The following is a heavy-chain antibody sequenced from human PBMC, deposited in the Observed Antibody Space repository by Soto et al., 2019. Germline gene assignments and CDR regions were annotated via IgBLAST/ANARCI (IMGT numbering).Heavy chain of an antibody. CDR3: ARDPVDYYDSSGPFGY. CDR1: GFTFSAYA. J-gene: IGHJ4*02. CDR2: IGVSDGST. D-gene: IGHD3-22*01. V-gene: IGHV3-23*01. Sequence: GGSLRLSCAASGFTFSAYAMCWVRQPPGKGLEWVSSIGVSDGSTYYTDSVKGRFTISRDNSENTLYLQMNGLRAEDTAVYYCARDPVDYYDSSGPFGYWGQGTLVTVSS.